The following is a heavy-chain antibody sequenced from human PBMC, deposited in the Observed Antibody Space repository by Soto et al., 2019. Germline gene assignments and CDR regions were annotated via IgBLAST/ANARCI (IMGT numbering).Heavy chain of an antibody. V-gene: IGHV3-9*01. Sequence: EMQLVESGGGLVQPGRSLRLSCAASGFTFDDYAMHWVRQGPGKGLEWVSGISWNSDMITYADSVKGRFTVSRDNAKNSLDLEMNSLRVEDTALYYCVKDTYILVGATHLDSWGQGTLVTVSS. CDR2: ISWNSDMI. CDR3: VKDTYILVGATHLDS. J-gene: IGHJ4*02. D-gene: IGHD1-26*01. CDR1: GFTFDDYA.